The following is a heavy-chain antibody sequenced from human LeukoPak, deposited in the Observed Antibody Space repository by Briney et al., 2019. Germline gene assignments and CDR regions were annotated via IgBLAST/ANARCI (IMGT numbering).Heavy chain of an antibody. CDR1: GYTFTGYY. Sequence: ASVKVSCKASGYTFTGYYMHWVRQAPGQGLEWMGWINPNSGGTNYSQKFQGRVTMTRDTSISTAYMELSRLRSDDTAVYYCARSVPTFRDDILTGPHSDGMDVWGQGTTVTVSS. CDR2: INPNSGGT. V-gene: IGHV1-2*02. D-gene: IGHD3-9*01. CDR3: ARSVPTFRDDILTGPHSDGMDV. J-gene: IGHJ6*02.